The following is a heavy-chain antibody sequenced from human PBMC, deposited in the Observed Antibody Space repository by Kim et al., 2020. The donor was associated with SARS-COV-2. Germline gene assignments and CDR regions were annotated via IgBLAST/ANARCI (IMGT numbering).Heavy chain of an antibody. Sequence: ASVKVSCKATGYTFTSYDINWVRQAPGQGLEWMGWMNPYSGNTGYAQKFQGRVTMTSVASRNTAYMELSSLRSEDTAFYYFARGRFTTIFGVTIRSDCLDDYWGQGTLVTVSS. V-gene: IGHV1-8*01. CDR3: ARGRFTTIFGVTIRSDCLDDY. J-gene: IGHJ4*02. CDR1: GYTFTSYD. D-gene: IGHD3-3*01. CDR2: MNPYSGNT.